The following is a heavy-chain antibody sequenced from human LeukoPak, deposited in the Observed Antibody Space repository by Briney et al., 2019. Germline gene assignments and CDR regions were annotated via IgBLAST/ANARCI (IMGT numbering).Heavy chain of an antibody. CDR1: GVSISNFY. CDR3: ARYFRAGDFDY. CDR2: FYISGIT. Sequence: SETLSLTCTVSGVSISNFYWSWIRQPDGKALEWIGRFYISGITNYNPSLKSRVTMSVDTSKNQLSLKLSSVTAADTAVYYCARYFRAGDFDYWGQGTLVTVSS. V-gene: IGHV4-4*07. D-gene: IGHD6-19*01. J-gene: IGHJ4*02.